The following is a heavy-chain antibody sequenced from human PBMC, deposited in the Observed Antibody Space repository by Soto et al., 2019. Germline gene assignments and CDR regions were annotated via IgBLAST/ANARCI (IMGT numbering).Heavy chain of an antibody. V-gene: IGHV5-10-1*01. D-gene: IGHD2-2*02. CDR2: IDPSDSYT. CDR1: GYSFTSYW. CDR3: ARQDVVVPAAIPDYYYYYGMDV. Sequence: PGESLKISCKGSGYSFTSYWISWVRQMLGKGLEWMGRIDPSDSYTNYSPSFQGHVTISADKSISTAYLQWSSLKASDTAMYYCARQDVVVPAAIPDYYYYYGMDVWGQGTTVTVSS. J-gene: IGHJ6*02.